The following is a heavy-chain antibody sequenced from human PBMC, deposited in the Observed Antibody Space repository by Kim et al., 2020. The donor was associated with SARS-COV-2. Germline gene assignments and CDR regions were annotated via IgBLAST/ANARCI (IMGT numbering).Heavy chain of an antibody. CDR2: ISYDGSNK. D-gene: IGHD2-21*02. CDR1: GFTFSSYG. Sequence: GGSLRLSCAASGFTFSSYGMHWVRQAPGKGLEWVAVISYDGSNKYYADSVKGRFTISRDNSKNTLYLQMNSLRAEDTAVYYCAKVIKHIVVVTAILDYYYGMDVWGQGTTVTVSS. V-gene: IGHV3-30*18. J-gene: IGHJ6*02. CDR3: AKVIKHIVVVTAILDYYYGMDV.